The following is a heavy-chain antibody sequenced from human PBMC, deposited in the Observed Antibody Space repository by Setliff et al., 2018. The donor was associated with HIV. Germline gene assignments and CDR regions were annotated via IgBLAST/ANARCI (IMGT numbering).Heavy chain of an antibody. J-gene: IGHJ4*02. CDR1: GGSISSGDYF. V-gene: IGHV4-30-4*08. Sequence: SETLSLTCTVSGGSISSGDYFLSWIRQAPGKGLEWIGCIYYSGSAYYNPSLQRRVTISVDSSKNQFSLKLSSVTAADTAIYYCARLNDYKLIDYWGQGTLVTVSS. CDR2: IYYSGSA. CDR3: ARLNDYKLIDY. D-gene: IGHD3-10*01.